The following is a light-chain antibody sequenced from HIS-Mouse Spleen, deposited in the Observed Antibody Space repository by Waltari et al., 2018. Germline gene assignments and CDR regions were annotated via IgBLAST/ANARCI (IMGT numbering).Light chain of an antibody. Sequence: QSALTQPASVSGSPGPSITIPCTGTSSDVGSYNLVPWYQQHPGKAPKLMIYEGSKRPSGVSNRFSGSKSGNTASLTISGLQAEDEADYYCCSYAGSSTSVVFGGGTKLTVL. CDR1: SSDVGSYNL. CDR3: CSYAGSSTSVV. J-gene: IGLJ2*01. CDR2: EGS. V-gene: IGLV2-23*01.